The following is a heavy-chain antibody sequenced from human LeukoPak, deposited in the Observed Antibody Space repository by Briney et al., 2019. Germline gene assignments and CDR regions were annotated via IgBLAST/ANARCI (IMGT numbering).Heavy chain of an antibody. CDR3: ARGNYYSRYFDY. J-gene: IGHJ4*02. D-gene: IGHD1-26*01. V-gene: IGHV1-69*06. Sequence: GASVKVSCKASGVTFSSSAITWVRQAPGQGLEWMGGIIPKFDTVKNAQKFQGRVTITADKSTSTVYMALSSLRSEDAAIYYCARGNYYSRYFDYWGQGTLVTVSS. CDR2: IIPKFDTV. CDR1: GVTFSSSA.